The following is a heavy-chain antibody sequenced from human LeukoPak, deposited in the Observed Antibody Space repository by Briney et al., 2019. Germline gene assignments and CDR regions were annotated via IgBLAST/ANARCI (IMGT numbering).Heavy chain of an antibody. CDR3: AVTFTSFDY. CDR1: GFIVSSNY. CDR2: IYSGGST. D-gene: IGHD3-16*01. V-gene: IGHV3-66*02. J-gene: IGHJ4*02. Sequence: GGSLRLSCAGSGFIVSSNYLSWVRQARGRGLEWVSVIYSGGSTYYADSVKGRFTISRDNSKNTLYLQMNSLRAEDTAVYYCAVTFTSFDYWGQGTLVTVSS.